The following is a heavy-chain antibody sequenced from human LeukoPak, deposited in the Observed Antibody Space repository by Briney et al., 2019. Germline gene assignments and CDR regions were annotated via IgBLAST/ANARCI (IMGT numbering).Heavy chain of an antibody. CDR3: AKDMAYSDY. J-gene: IGHJ4*02. CDR1: GFTFSSYA. D-gene: IGHD3-10*01. Sequence: PGGSLRLSCAASGFTFSSYAMSWVRQAPGKGLEWVSAISGSGGSTYYADSVKGRSTISRDNSKNTPYLQMNSLRAEATAVYYGAKDMAYSDYWGQGTLGTVSS. CDR2: ISGSGGST. V-gene: IGHV3-23*01.